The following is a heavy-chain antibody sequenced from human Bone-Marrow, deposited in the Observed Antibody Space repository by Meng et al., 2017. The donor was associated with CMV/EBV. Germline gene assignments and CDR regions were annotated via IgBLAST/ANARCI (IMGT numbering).Heavy chain of an antibody. J-gene: IGHJ3*02. CDR3: ARDGRDDSSGYYRAFDI. Sequence: ASVKVSCKASGYTFTSYDINWVRQAPGQGLEWMGWINPNSGGTNYAQKFQGRVTMTRDTSISTAYMELSRLRSDDTAVYYCARDGRDDSSGYYRAFDIWGQGTMVTVSS. D-gene: IGHD3-22*01. CDR2: INPNSGGT. V-gene: IGHV1-2*02. CDR1: GYTFTSYD.